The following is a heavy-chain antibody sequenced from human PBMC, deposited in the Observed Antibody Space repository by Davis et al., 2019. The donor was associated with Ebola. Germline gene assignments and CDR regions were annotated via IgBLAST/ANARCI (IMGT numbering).Heavy chain of an antibody. J-gene: IGHJ6*04. Sequence: GESLKFSCAASGFTVSSYYMSWVRQAPGKGLEWVSAISGSGGSTYYADSVKGRFTISRDNSKKTLYLQMNSLRAEDTAVYYCAKSGLSFGVVKYHYGMDVWGKGTTVTVSS. V-gene: IGHV3-23*01. CDR1: GFTVSSYY. D-gene: IGHD3-3*01. CDR3: AKSGLSFGVVKYHYGMDV. CDR2: ISGSGGST.